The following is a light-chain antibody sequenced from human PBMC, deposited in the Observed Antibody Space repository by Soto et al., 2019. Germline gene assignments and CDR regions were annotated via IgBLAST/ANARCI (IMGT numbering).Light chain of an antibody. Sequence: QSALTQPASVSGSPGQSITISCTGTSSDVGGYNLVSWYQQHPGKAPKLMLYEVSNRPSGVSNRFSASKSGNTASLTISGLQAEDEAEYYCSSYTSTSTWVFGGGTKLTVL. V-gene: IGLV2-14*02. CDR3: SSYTSTSTWV. CDR1: SSDVGGYNL. CDR2: EVS. J-gene: IGLJ3*02.